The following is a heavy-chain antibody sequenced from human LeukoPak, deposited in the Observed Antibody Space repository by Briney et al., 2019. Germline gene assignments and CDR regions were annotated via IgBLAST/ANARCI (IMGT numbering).Heavy chain of an antibody. CDR1: GGSISSSDYY. J-gene: IGHJ4*02. CDR3: ATHRRYYGSGSYYSDFDS. D-gene: IGHD3-10*01. Sequence: SETLSLTCTVSGGSISSSDYYWGWIRQPPGKGLEWIGSIFYSGSTYYNPSLKSPVTISADMSKNYFSLRLSSVTAADTATYYCATHRRYYGSGSYYSDFDSWGQGILVTVSS. V-gene: IGHV4-39*01. CDR2: IFYSGST.